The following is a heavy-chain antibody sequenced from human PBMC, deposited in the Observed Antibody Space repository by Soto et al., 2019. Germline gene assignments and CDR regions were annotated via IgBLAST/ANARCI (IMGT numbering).Heavy chain of an antibody. D-gene: IGHD6-6*01. Sequence: GGSLRLSCAASGFTFSSFWMSWVRQAPGKGLEWVANIKQDGGDKYYVDSVRGRFTISRDNAKNSLFLQMNSLRAEDTAVYYCARVQSLAAQDSGQGTLVTVSS. V-gene: IGHV3-7*05. CDR3: ARVQSLAAQD. CDR1: GFTFSSFW. J-gene: IGHJ4*02. CDR2: IKQDGGDK.